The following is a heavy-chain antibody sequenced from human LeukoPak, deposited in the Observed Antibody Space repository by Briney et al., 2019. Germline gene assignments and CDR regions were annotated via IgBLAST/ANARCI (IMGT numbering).Heavy chain of an antibody. V-gene: IGHV3-7*01. CDR3: AREHYFYHMDG. Sequence: GGSLRLSCAASGFTFSDYYMSWVRQAPGKGLEWVANVNQGGTEKYYVDSVKGRFTISRDNAENSLYLQMNSLRPEDTAVYYCAREHYFYHMDGWGKGTTVTVSS. J-gene: IGHJ6*03. CDR1: GFTFSDYY. CDR2: VNQGGTEK.